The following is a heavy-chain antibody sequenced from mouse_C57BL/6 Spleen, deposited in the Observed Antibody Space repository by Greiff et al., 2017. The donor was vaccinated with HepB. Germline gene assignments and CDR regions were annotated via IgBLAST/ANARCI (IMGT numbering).Heavy chain of an antibody. CDR3: ARRTTVVAPPMDY. CDR1: GFTFSDYG. CDR2: ISSGSSTI. D-gene: IGHD1-1*01. Sequence: EVKVVESGGGLVKPGGSLKLSCAASGFTFSDYGMHWVRQAPEKGLEWVAYISSGSSTIYYADTVKGRFTISRDNAKNTLFLQMTSLRSEDTAMYYCARRTTVVAPPMDYWGQGTSVTVSS. V-gene: IGHV5-17*01. J-gene: IGHJ4*01.